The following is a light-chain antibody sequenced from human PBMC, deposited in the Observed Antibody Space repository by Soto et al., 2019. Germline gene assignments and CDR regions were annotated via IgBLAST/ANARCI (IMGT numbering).Light chain of an antibody. Sequence: DIQMTQSPSSLSASVGDRVTITCRASQTITGYLNWYQQRPGKAPKLLIYAASSLQSGAPPRFSGSGSWTDFTLTINSLQPEDFATYYCQQSHGIPYTFGQGTKLEIK. CDR3: QQSHGIPYT. V-gene: IGKV1-39*01. CDR1: QTITGY. CDR2: AAS. J-gene: IGKJ2*01.